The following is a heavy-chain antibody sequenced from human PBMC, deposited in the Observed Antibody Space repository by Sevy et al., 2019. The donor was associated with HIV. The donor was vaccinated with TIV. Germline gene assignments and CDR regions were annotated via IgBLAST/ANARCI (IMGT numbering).Heavy chain of an antibody. D-gene: IGHD3-22*01. CDR3: ARMGDYYDSSGYYPLKF. CDR1: GYTFTGYY. V-gene: IGHV1-2*02. Sequence: ASVKVSCKASGYTFTGYYIHWVRQAPGQGLEWMGWINPNSGGTYFAKKFQDSVTMTTDTSDNTAYMELRSLRFDDTAVYYCARMGDYYDSSGYYPLKFWGQGTLVTVSS. J-gene: IGHJ4*02. CDR2: INPNSGGT.